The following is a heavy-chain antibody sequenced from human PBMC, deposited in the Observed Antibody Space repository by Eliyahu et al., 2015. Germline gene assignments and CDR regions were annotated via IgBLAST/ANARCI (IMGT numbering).Heavy chain of an antibody. CDR3: ARTELLLDRLGYFQH. CDR1: GFXXTTNSGR. Sequence: QVTLKESGPALVKPTQTLTLTCTCSGFXXTTNSGRVXWIRXPPGXALEXLARIDWDDDKLYSTSLXSRLTISKDTSKNQVVLTMTNMDPVDTATYYCARTELLLDRLGYFQHWGQGTLVTVSS. CDR2: IDWDDDK. J-gene: IGHJ1*01. V-gene: IGHV2-70*04. D-gene: IGHD3/OR15-3a*01.